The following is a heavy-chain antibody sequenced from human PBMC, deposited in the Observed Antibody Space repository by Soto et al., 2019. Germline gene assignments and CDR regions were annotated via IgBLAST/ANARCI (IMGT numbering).Heavy chain of an antibody. V-gene: IGHV1-18*01. J-gene: IGHJ4*02. CDR1: GDTLTSYG. CDR2: VSPYSGNT. Sequence: QLQLVQSGVEVKKPGSSLKVSCQASGDTLTSYGISWVRQAPGQGLEWMGWVSPYSGNTNYSPKVQGRVTLTTATTTSTAYMELRSLTSDDTAVYYCAAGTFLGPWQYWGQGTLVTVSS. D-gene: IGHD3-10*01. CDR3: AAGTFLGPWQY.